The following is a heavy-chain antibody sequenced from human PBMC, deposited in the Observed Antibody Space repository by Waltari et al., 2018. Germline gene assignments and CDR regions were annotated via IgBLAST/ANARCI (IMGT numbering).Heavy chain of an antibody. Sequence: QVQLVQSGAEVKKPGASVKVSCKASGYISTHFYIHWVRQAPGQGLEWMGTVNPNGGTTTYAQNLHDRVTVTRDTSTSTVYMELSSLRSEDTAIYYCARAGSTLIWGVAEWGQGTLVTVSS. V-gene: IGHV1-46*04. J-gene: IGHJ4*02. CDR2: VNPNGGTT. D-gene: IGHD2-2*01. CDR1: GYISTHFY. CDR3: ARAGSTLIWGVAE.